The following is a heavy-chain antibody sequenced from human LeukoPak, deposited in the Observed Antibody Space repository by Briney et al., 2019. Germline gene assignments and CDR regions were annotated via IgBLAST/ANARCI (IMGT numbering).Heavy chain of an antibody. D-gene: IGHD6-19*01. CDR2: IRYDGSNK. J-gene: IGHJ4*02. V-gene: IGHV3-30*02. CDR3: AKSRSSAWFLDFDY. Sequence: GGSLRLSCAASGFTFSSYGMHWVRQAPGKGLEWVAFIRYDGSNKYYADSVKGRFTISRDNSKNTLYLQMNSLRAEDTAVYYCAKSRSSAWFLDFDYWGQGTLVTVSS. CDR1: GFTFSSYG.